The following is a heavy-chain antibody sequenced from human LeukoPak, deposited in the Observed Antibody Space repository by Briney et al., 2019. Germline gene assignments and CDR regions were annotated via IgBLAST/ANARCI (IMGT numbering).Heavy chain of an antibody. CDR2: SNRDDSVT. Sequence: PGGSLRLSCAASGFTFNSYWMTWVRQPPGKGLVWVSRSNRDDSVTNYADSVKGRFTISRDNAKNTLYLQMNSLRVEDTAVYYCARDMMVRAFPFDYWGQGTLVTVSS. J-gene: IGHJ4*02. V-gene: IGHV3-74*01. D-gene: IGHD3-10*01. CDR1: GFTFNSYW. CDR3: ARDMMVRAFPFDY.